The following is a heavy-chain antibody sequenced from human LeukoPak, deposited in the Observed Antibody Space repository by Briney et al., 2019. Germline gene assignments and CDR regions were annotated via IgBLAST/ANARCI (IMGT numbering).Heavy chain of an antibody. CDR1: GFTFNNYW. V-gene: IGHV3-7*01. Sequence: GGSLRLSCAASGFTFNNYWMSWVRQAPGKGLEWVANIKQDGSEKYYVDSVKGRFTISRDNAKNSVYLQMNSLRAEDTAVYYCASDTGHYDIGCWGQGTLVTVSS. D-gene: IGHD3-9*01. J-gene: IGHJ4*02. CDR3: ASDTGHYDIGC. CDR2: IKQDGSEK.